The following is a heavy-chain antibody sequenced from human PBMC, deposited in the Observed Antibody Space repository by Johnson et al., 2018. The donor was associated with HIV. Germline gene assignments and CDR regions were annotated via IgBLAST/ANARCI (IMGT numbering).Heavy chain of an antibody. Sequence: QMLLVESGGGVVQPGRSLRLSCAASGFTLSNNAMHWVRQAPGKGLEWVAVISYDGSNKYYADSVTGRFTISRDNSKNTLYLQMNSLRAEDTAVYYCARVKQQVVRVGSDAFDIWGQGTMVTVSS. J-gene: IGHJ3*02. V-gene: IGHV3-30*04. CDR1: GFTLSNNA. CDR2: ISYDGSNK. D-gene: IGHD6-13*01. CDR3: ARVKQQVVRVGSDAFDI.